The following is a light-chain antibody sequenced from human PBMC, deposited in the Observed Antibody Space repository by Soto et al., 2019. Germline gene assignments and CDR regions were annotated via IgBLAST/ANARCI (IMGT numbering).Light chain of an antibody. Sequence: DIQLTQSPSFLSASVGDRVTITCRASQAISSSLAWYQHNPGKAPKLLIYAASTLQNGVPSSFGGSGSWTEFTLTISSLQPEDFATYYCQHLNDYRYTFGQGTKVEIK. V-gene: IGKV1-9*01. CDR2: AAS. J-gene: IGKJ2*01. CDR3: QHLNDYRYT. CDR1: QAISSS.